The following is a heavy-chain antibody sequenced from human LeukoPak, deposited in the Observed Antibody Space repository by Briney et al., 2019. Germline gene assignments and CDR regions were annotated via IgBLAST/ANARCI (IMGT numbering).Heavy chain of an antibody. CDR3: ARVQGVNWVKADY. D-gene: IGHD7-27*01. J-gene: IGHJ4*02. CDR2: IYYSGST. V-gene: IGHV4-39*07. Sequence: PSETLSLTCTVSGGSISNSRYDWYWGWIRQPPGKGLEWIGSIYYSGSTYYNPSLKSRVTISVDASKNQFSLKLNSVTAADTAVYYCARVQGVNWVKADYWGQGTLVTVSS. CDR1: GGSISNSRYDWY.